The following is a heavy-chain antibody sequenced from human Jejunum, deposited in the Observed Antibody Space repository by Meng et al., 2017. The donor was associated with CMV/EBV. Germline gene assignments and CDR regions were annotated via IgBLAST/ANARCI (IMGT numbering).Heavy chain of an antibody. V-gene: IGHV3-53*01. D-gene: IGHD3-10*01. CDR2: IHSAGTT. Sequence: HLGESGGGLIPPGGSLRLSCAASGFKVGYNYMSWVRQAPGKGLEYVAFIHSAGTTYYADFVKGRFTISRDESKNTLYLQLNSLRADDTGVYYCAREGTGGSGYQLNYWGQGTLVTVSS. CDR3: AREGTGGSGYQLNY. CDR1: GFKVGYNY. J-gene: IGHJ4*02.